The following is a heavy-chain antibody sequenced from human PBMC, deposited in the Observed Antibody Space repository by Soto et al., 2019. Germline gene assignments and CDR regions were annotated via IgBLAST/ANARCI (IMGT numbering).Heavy chain of an antibody. CDR1: GYTFTSYG. CDR3: ARDPSDSGYVGMAPRFDY. Sequence: ASVKVSCKASGYTFTSYGISWVRQAPGQGLEWMGWISAYNGNTNYAQKLQGRVTMTTDTSTSTAYMELRSLRSDDTAVYYCARDPSDSGYVGMAPRFDYWGQGTLVTVSS. D-gene: IGHD5-12*01. CDR2: ISAYNGNT. J-gene: IGHJ4*02. V-gene: IGHV1-18*01.